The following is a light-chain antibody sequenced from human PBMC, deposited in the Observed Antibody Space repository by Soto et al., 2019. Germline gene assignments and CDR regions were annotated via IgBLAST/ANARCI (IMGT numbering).Light chain of an antibody. CDR3: QQYVSSPRT. CDR1: QTVYNGF. Sequence: ENVLTQSPGTLSLSPGERATLSCRASQTVYNGFLAWYQQKPGQAPRLLIYGASSRATGIPDRFSGSGSGTDFTLTISSREPEDCAVYYCQQYVSSPRTFGQGTKVEI. J-gene: IGKJ1*01. V-gene: IGKV3-20*01. CDR2: GAS.